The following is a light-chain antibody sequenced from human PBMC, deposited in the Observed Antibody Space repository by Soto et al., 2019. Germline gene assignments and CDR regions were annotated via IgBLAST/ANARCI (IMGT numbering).Light chain of an antibody. J-gene: IGLJ1*01. Sequence: QSALTQPPSVSGSPGQSVTISCTGTSSDVGSYNRVSWYQQPPGTAPKLMIYDVSNRPSGVPDRFSGSKSGDTASLTISGLQAEDEADYYCSSYTSSNTEVFGTGTKVTVL. CDR3: SSYTSSNTEV. CDR1: SSDVGSYNR. CDR2: DVS. V-gene: IGLV2-18*02.